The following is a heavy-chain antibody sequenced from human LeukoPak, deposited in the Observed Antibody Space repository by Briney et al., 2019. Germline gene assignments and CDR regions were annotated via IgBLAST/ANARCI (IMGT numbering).Heavy chain of an antibody. CDR2: ISYDGSNK. CDR3: ARIADY. J-gene: IGHJ4*02. D-gene: IGHD2-21*01. Sequence: PGGSLRLSCAASGFTFSSYAMHWVRQAPGKGLEWVAVISYDGSNKYCADSVKGRSTISRDNSKNTLYLQMNSLRAEDTAVYYCARIADYWGQGTLVTVSS. V-gene: IGHV3-30*04. CDR1: GFTFSSYA.